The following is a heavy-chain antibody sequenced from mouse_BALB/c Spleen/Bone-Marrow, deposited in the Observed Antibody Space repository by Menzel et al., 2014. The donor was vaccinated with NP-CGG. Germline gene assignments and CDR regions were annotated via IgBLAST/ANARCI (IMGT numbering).Heavy chain of an antibody. J-gene: IGHJ4*01. Sequence: QVHVKQSGAELVRPGTSVKVSCKASGYAFTNYWIEWVKQRPGQGLEWIGVINPGSGGSNYNEKFKGKATLTADKSSSTAYMQLSSLTSDDSAVYFCVREMTRYAMDYWGQGTPVTVSS. CDR1: GYAFTNYW. CDR3: VREMTRYAMDY. CDR2: INPGSGGS. V-gene: IGHV1-54*01.